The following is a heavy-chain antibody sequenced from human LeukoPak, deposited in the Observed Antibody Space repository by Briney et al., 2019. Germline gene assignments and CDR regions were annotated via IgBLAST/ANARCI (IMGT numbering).Heavy chain of an antibody. CDR2: TYYRSKWRN. CDR1: GDCVSSNSAA. Sequence: SQTLSLTCALSGDCVSSNSAAWNWIRQSPSRGLEWLVRTYYRSKWRNDYAVSVKSRITVNPDTSKNKFSLQLFSVTPEDTAVYYCARLENWVFDYWGQGTLVTVSS. D-gene: IGHD7-27*01. V-gene: IGHV6-1*01. CDR3: ARLENWVFDY. J-gene: IGHJ4*02.